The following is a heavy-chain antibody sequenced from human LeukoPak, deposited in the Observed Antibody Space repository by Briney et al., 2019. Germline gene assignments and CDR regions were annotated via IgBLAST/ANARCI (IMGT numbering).Heavy chain of an antibody. CDR3: AREGDQGYFDY. CDR2: IYYSGST. CDR1: GGSISSSSYY. J-gene: IGHJ4*02. D-gene: IGHD3-16*01. Sequence: PSETLSLTCTVSGGSISSSSYYWGWIRQPPGKGLEWIGSIYYSGSTYYNPSLKSRVTISVDTSKNQFSLKLSSVTAADTAVYYCAREGDQGYFDYWGQGTLVTVSS. V-gene: IGHV4-39*02.